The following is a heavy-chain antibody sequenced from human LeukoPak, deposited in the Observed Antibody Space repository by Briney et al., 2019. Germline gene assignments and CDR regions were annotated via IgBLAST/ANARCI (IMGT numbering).Heavy chain of an antibody. CDR1: GFTLSLYS. CDR3: ARDASNIDFAPYFYYMDV. CDR2: IGRSSQYM. Sequence: SGGSLRLSCTASGFTLSLYSMHWVRQAPGKGLEWVSSIGRSSQYMYYGDSVRGRFTISRDNAKNSLYLDMNSPRAEDTAVYYCARDASNIDFAPYFYYMDVWGKGTTVTVSS. V-gene: IGHV3-21*01. J-gene: IGHJ6*03. D-gene: IGHD3-3*01.